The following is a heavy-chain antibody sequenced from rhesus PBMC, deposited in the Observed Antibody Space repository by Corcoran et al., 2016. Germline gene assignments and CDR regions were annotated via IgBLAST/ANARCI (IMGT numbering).Heavy chain of an antibody. J-gene: IGHJ4*01. Sequence: EVQLVESGGGVVQPGGSLRLSCAASGFTSSGYGCPWVRQAPGKGLEWVAVISSDGREKYHADSVKERITISRDNSKKTLYLQMNNLKLEDTAVYYCTRFDYWGQGVVVTVSS. V-gene: IGHV3-54*02. CDR2: ISSDGREK. CDR1: GFTSSGYG. CDR3: TRFDY.